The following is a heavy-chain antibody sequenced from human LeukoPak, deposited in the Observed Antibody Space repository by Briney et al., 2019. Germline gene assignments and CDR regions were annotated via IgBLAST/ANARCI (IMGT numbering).Heavy chain of an antibody. V-gene: IGHV2-5*02. D-gene: IGHD4-17*01. CDR3: AHRRLIPSTTVTTGFDS. CDR1: GFSLTTGAVG. CDR2: IYWDSNK. J-gene: IGHJ4*02. Sequence: SGPTLMKPTQTRTLTCTFSGFSLTTGAVGVAWIRQPPGKALEWLALIYWDSNKYYSPSLKSRLTITNATSKNQVVLTMTNMDPVDTATYYCAHRRLIPSTTVTTGFDSWGQGILVTVSS.